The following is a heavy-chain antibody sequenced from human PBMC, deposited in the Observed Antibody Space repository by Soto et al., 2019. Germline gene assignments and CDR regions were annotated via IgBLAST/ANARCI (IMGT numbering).Heavy chain of an antibody. V-gene: IGHV4-39*01. Sequence: QLQLQESGPGLVKPSETLSLTCTVSGGSISSSSYYWGWIRQPPGKGLEWIGSIYYSGSTYYNPSLKRRVTISVDTSKNQFSLKLSSVTAADTAVYYCARHMPYSSSWYFDLWGRGTLVTVSS. CDR3: ARHMPYSSSWYFDL. CDR2: IYYSGST. J-gene: IGHJ2*01. D-gene: IGHD6-13*01. CDR1: GGSISSSSYY.